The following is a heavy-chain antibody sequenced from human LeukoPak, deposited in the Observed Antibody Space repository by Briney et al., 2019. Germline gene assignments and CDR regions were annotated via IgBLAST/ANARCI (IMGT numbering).Heavy chain of an antibody. D-gene: IGHD1-26*01. V-gene: IGHV4-30-2*01. CDR2: IYHSGST. Sequence: SETLSLTCAVSGGSIGSGGYSWSWIRQPLGKGLEWIGYIYHSGSTYYNPSLKSRVTISVDRSKNQFSLKLSSVTAADTAVYYCARGRLRGSYSYYFDYWGQGTLVTVSS. J-gene: IGHJ4*02. CDR3: ARGRLRGSYSYYFDY. CDR1: GGSIGSGGYS.